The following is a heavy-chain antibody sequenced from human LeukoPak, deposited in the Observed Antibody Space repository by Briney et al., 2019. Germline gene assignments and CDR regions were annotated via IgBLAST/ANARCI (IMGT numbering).Heavy chain of an antibody. Sequence: SETLSLTCAVYGGSFSGYYWSWIRQPPGKGLEWIGEINHSGSTNYNPSLKSRVTTSVDTSKNQFSLKLSSVTAADTAVYYCAIVSGWYLHFDYWGQGTLVTVSS. J-gene: IGHJ4*02. CDR3: AIVSGWYLHFDY. CDR2: INHSGST. V-gene: IGHV4-34*01. D-gene: IGHD6-19*01. CDR1: GGSFSGYY.